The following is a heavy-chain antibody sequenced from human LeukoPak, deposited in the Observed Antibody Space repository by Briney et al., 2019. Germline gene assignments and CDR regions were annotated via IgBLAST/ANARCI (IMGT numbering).Heavy chain of an antibody. D-gene: IGHD2-21*01. CDR1: GGTFKSYA. Sequence: RASVKVSCKASGGTFKSYAITWVRQAPGQGLEWMGGIIPMFGTVNSAQKFQGRVTITADNSTRTAYMELSSLRSEDTAVYHCARNHIDAYYGMDVWGKGTTVTVSS. V-gene: IGHV1-69*06. CDR2: IIPMFGTV. J-gene: IGHJ6*04. CDR3: ARNHIDAYYGMDV.